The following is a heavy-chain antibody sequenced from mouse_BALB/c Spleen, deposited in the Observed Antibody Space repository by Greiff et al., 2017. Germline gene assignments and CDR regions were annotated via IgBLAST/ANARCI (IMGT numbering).Heavy chain of an antibody. Sequence: VQLQESGAELVKPGASVKLSCKTSGYTFTSYWIQWVKQRPGQGLGWIGEIFPGTGTTYYNEKFKGKATLTIDTSSSTAYMQLSSLTSEDSAVYFCARRAYYRYDEGDYYAMDYWGQGTSVTVSS. CDR3: ARRAYYRYDEGDYYAMDY. CDR2: IFPGTGTT. V-gene: IGHV1S132*01. CDR1: GYTFTSYW. J-gene: IGHJ4*01. D-gene: IGHD2-14*01.